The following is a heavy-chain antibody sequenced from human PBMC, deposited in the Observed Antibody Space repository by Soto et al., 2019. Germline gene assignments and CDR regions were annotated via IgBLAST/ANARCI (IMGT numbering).Heavy chain of an antibody. D-gene: IGHD6-25*01. CDR3: AKHRDGYNAFDN. CDR2: ISASGDST. Sequence: GGSLRLSCAASGFTFSSYAMSWVRQAPGKGLEWVLVISASGDSTYYADSVKGRFTISRDNSKNTLYPQMNSLRAEDTAVYYCAKHRDGYNAFDNWGQGTLVTVSS. CDR1: GFTFSSYA. J-gene: IGHJ4*02. V-gene: IGHV3-23*01.